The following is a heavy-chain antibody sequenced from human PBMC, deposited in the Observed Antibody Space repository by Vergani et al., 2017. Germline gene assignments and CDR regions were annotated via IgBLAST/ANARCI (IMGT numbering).Heavy chain of an antibody. D-gene: IGHD3-9*01. Sequence: QVQVVQPGAEVKKPGSSVKVSCKASGGTFSSHTFSWVRQAPEQGLEWVGVISPDGFSTFYAQKFQGRVTITRDTSTSTVYVEVTSLRSDDTAVYYCAREPPLTGFFDYWGQGTLVTVSS. V-gene: IGHV1-46*03. J-gene: IGHJ4*02. CDR2: ISPDGFST. CDR3: AREPPLTGFFDY. CDR1: GGTFSSHT.